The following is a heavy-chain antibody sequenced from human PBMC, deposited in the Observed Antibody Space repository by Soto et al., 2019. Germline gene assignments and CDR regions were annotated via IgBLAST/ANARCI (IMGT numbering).Heavy chain of an antibody. D-gene: IGHD2-15*01. CDR2: IFHGGNT. V-gene: IGHV4-38-2*01. CDR1: GFFISSGNY. Sequence: SETLSLTCAVSGFFISSGNYWGWIRKPPGKGLGWIGSIFHGGNTYYNPSLKSRVTISVDMSKNQFSLKLNSVTAADTAVYYCARARWYDAFDVWGQGTVVTVSS. J-gene: IGHJ3*01. CDR3: ARARWYDAFDV.